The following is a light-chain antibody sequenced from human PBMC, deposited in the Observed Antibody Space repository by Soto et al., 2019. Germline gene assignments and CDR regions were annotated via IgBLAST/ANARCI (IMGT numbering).Light chain of an antibody. CDR3: QHTYGSRPMHR. V-gene: IGKV1-39*01. CDR2: APS. Sequence: DIQMTQSPSSLSASVGDRVTITCRASQSIGTYLNWYQQKPGKATNLLIYAPSRLQSGVASRFSGRGSGTDFTLTISSLQPEDFATYYSQHTYGSRPMHRFGGGTKVDMK. J-gene: IGKJ4*01. CDR1: QSIGTY.